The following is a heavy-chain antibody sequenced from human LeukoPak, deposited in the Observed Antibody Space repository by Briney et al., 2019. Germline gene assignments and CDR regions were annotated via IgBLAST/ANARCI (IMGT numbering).Heavy chain of an antibody. V-gene: IGHV4-30-2*01. CDR2: IYHSGST. D-gene: IGHD6-6*01. Sequence: SQTLSLTCAVSGGSISSGGYSWSWIRQPPGKGLEWIGYIYHSGSTYHNPPLKSRVTISVDRSKDQFSLKLSSVTAADTAVYYCARGASSIGAFDIWGQGTMVTVSS. CDR1: GGSISSGGYS. J-gene: IGHJ3*02. CDR3: ARGASSIGAFDI.